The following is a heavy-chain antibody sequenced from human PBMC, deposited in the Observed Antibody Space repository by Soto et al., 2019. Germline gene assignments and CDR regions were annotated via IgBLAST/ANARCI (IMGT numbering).Heavy chain of an antibody. CDR1: GGSFSGYY. CDR3: ARVFSSIDYDSSGYVDY. J-gene: IGHJ4*02. Sequence: SETLSLTCAVYGGSFSGYYWSWIRQPPGKGLEWIGEINHSGSTNYNPSLKSRVTISVDTSKNQFSLKLSSVTAADTAVYYCARVFSSIDYDSSGYVDYWGQGTLVTVSS. CDR2: INHSGST. V-gene: IGHV4-34*01. D-gene: IGHD3-22*01.